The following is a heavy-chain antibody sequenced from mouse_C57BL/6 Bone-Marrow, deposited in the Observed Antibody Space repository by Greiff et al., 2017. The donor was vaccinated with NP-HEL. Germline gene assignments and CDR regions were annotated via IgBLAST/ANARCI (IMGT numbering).Heavy chain of an antibody. CDR3: ARGYSDYDVDY. CDR1: GYTFTGYW. Sequence: QVQLQQPGAELVKPGASVKLSCKASGYTFTGYWMQWVKQRPGQGLEWIGVIDPSYGSTSYNQKFKGKATLTVDTSSSTAYMQLSSLTSEDSAVYYCARGYSDYDVDYWGRGTALTVSA. D-gene: IGHD2-4*01. J-gene: IGHJ2*01. V-gene: IGHV1-50*01. CDR2: IDPSYGST.